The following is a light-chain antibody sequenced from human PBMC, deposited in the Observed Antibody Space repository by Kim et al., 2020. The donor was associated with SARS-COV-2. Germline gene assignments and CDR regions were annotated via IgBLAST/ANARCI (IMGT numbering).Light chain of an antibody. CDR2: DND. CDR3: GTWDSSLSAGV. J-gene: IGLJ3*02. V-gene: IGLV1-51*01. CDR1: SSNIEDNY. Sequence: GQKVTISCSGSSSNIEDNYVSWYQQFPGTAPKVLIYDNDNRPSGIPDRFSGSKSGTSATLGITGLQTGDEADYYCGTWDSSLSAGVFGGGTKLTVL.